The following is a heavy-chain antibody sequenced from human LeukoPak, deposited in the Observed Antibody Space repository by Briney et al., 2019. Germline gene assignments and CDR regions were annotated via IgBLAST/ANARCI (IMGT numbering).Heavy chain of an antibody. V-gene: IGHV4-59*01. Sequence: SETLSLTCTVSGGSISSYYWSWIRQPPGKGLEWIGYIYYSGSTNYNPSLKSRVTISVDTSKNQFSLNLTSVTAADTAIYYCASNTGTVFDYWGQGALVTASS. CDR1: GGSISSYY. J-gene: IGHJ4*02. CDR3: ASNTGTVFDY. D-gene: IGHD7-27*01. CDR2: IYYSGST.